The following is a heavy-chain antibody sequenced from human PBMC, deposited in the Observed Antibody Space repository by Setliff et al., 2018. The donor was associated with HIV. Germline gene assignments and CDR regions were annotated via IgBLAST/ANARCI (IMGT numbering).Heavy chain of an antibody. V-gene: IGHV3-21*06. D-gene: IGHD3-16*02. J-gene: IGHJ1*01. CDR1: AFTFSSYE. Sequence: GGSLRLSCAASAFTFSSYEMNWVRQAPGKGLEWVSSISSGGGYIYYADSVKGRFSISRDSTKHSLYLQMNSLRAEDTAVYYCARDSGPYYDYVWGTYRPIYFQHWGQGTRVTVSS. CDR3: ARDSGPYYDYVWGTYRPIYFQH. CDR2: ISSGGGYI.